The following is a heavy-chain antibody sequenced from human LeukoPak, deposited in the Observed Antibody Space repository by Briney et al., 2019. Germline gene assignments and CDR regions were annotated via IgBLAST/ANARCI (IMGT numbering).Heavy chain of an antibody. V-gene: IGHV4-39*07. CDR3: ARPGSSGYYNHDAFDI. J-gene: IGHJ3*02. D-gene: IGHD3-22*01. CDR1: GGSISSSSYY. CDR2: IYYSGST. Sequence: SETLSLTCTVSGGSISSSSYYWGWIRQPPGKGLEWIGSIYYSGSTYYNPSLKSRVTISVDTSKNQFSLKLSSVTAADTAVYYCARPGSSGYYNHDAFDIWGQGTMVTVSS.